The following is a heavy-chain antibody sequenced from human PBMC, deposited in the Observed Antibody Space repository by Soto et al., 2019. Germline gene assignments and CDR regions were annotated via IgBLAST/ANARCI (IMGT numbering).Heavy chain of an antibody. Sequence: EVQLLESGGGLVQPGGSLRLSCAASGFTFSSYAMSWVRQAPGKGLEWVSAISGSGGSTYYADSVKGRFTISRDNSKNTLYLQMNSLRAEDTAVYYCAKDLLGLEWELLVVHYGMDVWGQGTTVTVSS. D-gene: IGHD1-26*01. CDR1: GFTFSSYA. CDR2: ISGSGGST. J-gene: IGHJ6*02. V-gene: IGHV3-23*01. CDR3: AKDLLGLEWELLVVHYGMDV.